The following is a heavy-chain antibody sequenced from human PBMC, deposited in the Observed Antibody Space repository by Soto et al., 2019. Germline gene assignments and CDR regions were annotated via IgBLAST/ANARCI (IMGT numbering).Heavy chain of an antibody. CDR2: IYYTGKT. Sequence: SETLSLTCTVSGGSLRSGGYYWSWLRQLPGKGLEWIGYIYYTGKTYYSPALKSRLAMSVDTSKSQFSLKLSSVTAADSALYYCARVFAGSFYYWGQGTLVTVSS. D-gene: IGHD2-21*01. V-gene: IGHV4-31*03. CDR3: ARVFAGSFYY. CDR1: GGSLRSGGYY. J-gene: IGHJ4*02.